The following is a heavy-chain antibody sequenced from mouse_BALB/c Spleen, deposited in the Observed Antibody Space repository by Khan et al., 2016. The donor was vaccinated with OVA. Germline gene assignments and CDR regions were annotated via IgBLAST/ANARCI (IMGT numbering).Heavy chain of an antibody. V-gene: IGHV5-6*01. J-gene: IGHJ2*01. CDR1: GFTFSNYA. CDR2: ISSGGTYT. Sequence: EVELVESGGDLVKPGGSLKLFCAASGFTFSNYAMSWVRQTPDKRLEWVASISSGGTYTYYADSVQGRFIISRANAENSLYLQMSSLKSEDTAMYYSSRQPGYYGSNSYFDFWGQGTTLTVAS. D-gene: IGHD1-1*01. CDR3: SRQPGYYGSNSYFDF.